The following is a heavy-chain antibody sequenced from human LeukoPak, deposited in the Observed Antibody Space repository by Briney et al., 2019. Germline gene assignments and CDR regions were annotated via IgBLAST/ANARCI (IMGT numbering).Heavy chain of an antibody. CDR2: ISGSGGST. V-gene: IGHV3-23*01. Sequence: GGSLRLSCAASGFTFSSYAMSWVRQALGKGLEWVSAISGSGGSTYYADSVKGRFTISRDNSKNTLYLQMNSLRAEDTAVYYCAKTGSGTYYTREFDYWGQGTLVTVSS. CDR1: GFTFSSYA. J-gene: IGHJ4*02. CDR3: AKTGSGTYYTREFDY. D-gene: IGHD1-26*01.